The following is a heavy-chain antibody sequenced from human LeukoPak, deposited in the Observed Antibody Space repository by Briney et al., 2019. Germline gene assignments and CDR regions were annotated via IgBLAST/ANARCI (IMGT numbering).Heavy chain of an antibody. CDR2: IYRGGST. CDR1: GFTVSSNY. Sequence: GGSLGLSCAASGFTVSSNYMSWVRQAPGKGLEWVSAIYRGGSTHYAGSVEGRFTISRDKSKNTVYLQLNSLRAEDTAVYYCARSPDYGDPYWYFDLWGRGTLVTVSS. D-gene: IGHD4-17*01. V-gene: IGHV3-53*01. CDR3: ARSPDYGDPYWYFDL. J-gene: IGHJ2*01.